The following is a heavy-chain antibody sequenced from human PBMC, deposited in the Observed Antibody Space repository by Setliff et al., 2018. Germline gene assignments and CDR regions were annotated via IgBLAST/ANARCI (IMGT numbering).Heavy chain of an antibody. CDR1: GLTFSSYG. CDR3: AKDRSRDYDDSSGYDH. CDR2: LWYDGSNK. J-gene: IGHJ4*02. D-gene: IGHD3-22*01. V-gene: IGHV3-33*06. Sequence: GGSLRLSCAASGLTFSSYGMYWVRQAPGKGLEWVAVLWYDGSNKNYADSVKDRFTISRDNSKNTVYVQMNSLRAEDTAVYYCAKDRSRDYDDSSGYDHWGQGTLVTVSS.